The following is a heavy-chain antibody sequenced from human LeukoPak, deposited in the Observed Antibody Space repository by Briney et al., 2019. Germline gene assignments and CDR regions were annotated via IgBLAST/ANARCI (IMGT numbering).Heavy chain of an antibody. D-gene: IGHD3-9*01. CDR3: ARGLIDDWSALEY. V-gene: IGHV3-23*01. Sequence: GGSLRLSCSASGFTFNNYAMTWVRQAPGKGLEWVSAISGGGGTTYYADSVEGRFTISRDNSKNTLYLQMNSLRAEDTALYYCARGLIDDWSALEYWGQGTLVTVSS. CDR1: GFTFNNYA. J-gene: IGHJ4*02. CDR2: ISGGGGTT.